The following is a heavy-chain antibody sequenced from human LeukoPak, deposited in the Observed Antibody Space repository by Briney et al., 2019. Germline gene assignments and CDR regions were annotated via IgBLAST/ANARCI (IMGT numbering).Heavy chain of an antibody. CDR3: ARAGGDIVVVVAATLDY. CDR1: GYTFTGYY. Sequence: ASVKVSCKASGYTFTGYYMHWVGQSPGQGLEWMGWINPNSGGTNYAQKFQSRVTMTRDTSISTAYMELSRLRSDDTAVYYCARAGGDIVVVVAATLDYWGQGTLVTVSS. CDR2: INPNSGGT. J-gene: IGHJ4*02. V-gene: IGHV1-2*02. D-gene: IGHD2-15*01.